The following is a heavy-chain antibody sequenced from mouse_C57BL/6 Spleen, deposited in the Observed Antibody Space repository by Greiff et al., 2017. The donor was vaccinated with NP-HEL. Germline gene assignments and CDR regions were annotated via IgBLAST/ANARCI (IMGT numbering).Heavy chain of an antibody. CDR3: ARDPSGTRAMDY. D-gene: IGHD4-1*01. CDR1: GYTFASYW. CDR2: IDPSDSYT. J-gene: IGHJ4*01. V-gene: IGHV1-59*01. Sequence: QVQLQQPGAELVRPGTSVKLSCKASGYTFASYWMHWVKQRPGQGLEWIGVIDPSDSYTNYNQKFKGKATLTVDTSSSTAYMQLSSLTSEDSAVYYCARDPSGTRAMDYWGQGTSVTVSS.